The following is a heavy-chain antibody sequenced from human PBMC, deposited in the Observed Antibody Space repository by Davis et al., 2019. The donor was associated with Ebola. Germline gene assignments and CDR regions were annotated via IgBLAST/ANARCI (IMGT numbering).Heavy chain of an antibody. CDR2: IKKDGSEK. Sequence: GESLKISCAASGFTFSSYWMSWVRQAPGKGLEWVANIKKDGSEKYYVDSVKGRFTISRDNAKNSLYLQMNSLRAEDTAVYYCARLIVVVVAAEYYFDYWGQGTLVTVSS. J-gene: IGHJ4*02. CDR3: ARLIVVVVAAEYYFDY. D-gene: IGHD2-15*01. V-gene: IGHV3-7*01. CDR1: GFTFSSYW.